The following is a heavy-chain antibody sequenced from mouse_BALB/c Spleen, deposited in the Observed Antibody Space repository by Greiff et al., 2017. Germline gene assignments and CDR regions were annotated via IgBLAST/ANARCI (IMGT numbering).Heavy chain of an antibody. CDR2: INPGSGGT. Sequence: QVQLQQSGAELVRPGTSVKVSCKASGYDFTNYLIEWVKQRPGQGLEWIGVINPGSGGTNYNEKFKGKATLTADKSSSTAYMQLSSLTSDDSAVYFCARGSYAMDYWGQGTSVTVSS. J-gene: IGHJ4*01. V-gene: IGHV1-54*01. CDR1: GYDFTNYL. CDR3: ARGSYAMDY.